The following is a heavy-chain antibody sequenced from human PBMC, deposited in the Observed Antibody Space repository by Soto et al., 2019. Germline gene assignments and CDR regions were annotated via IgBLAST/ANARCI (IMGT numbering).Heavy chain of an antibody. J-gene: IGHJ6*02. V-gene: IGHV3-9*01. CDR1: GFTFDYYA. D-gene: IGHD3-3*01. CDR3: AKDVGLFLEWLLGGMDV. Sequence: GGSLRLSCAASGFTFDYYAMHWVRQAPGKGLEWVSGISWNSGSIGYADSVKGRFTISRDNAKNSLYLQMNSLRAEDTALYYCAKDVGLFLEWLLGGMDVWGQGTTVTVSS. CDR2: ISWNSGSI.